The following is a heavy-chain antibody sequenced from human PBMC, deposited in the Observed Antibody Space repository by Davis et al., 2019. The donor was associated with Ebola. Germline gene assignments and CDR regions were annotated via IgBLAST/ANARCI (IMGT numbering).Heavy chain of an antibody. D-gene: IGHD3-3*01. CDR1: GFTFSSYG. CDR3: ARRITIFGVVLDY. CDR2: ISYDGSNK. Sequence: PGGSLRLSCAASGFTFSSYGMHWVRQAPGKGLEWVAVISYDGSNKYYADSVKGRFTISRDNSKNTLYLQMNSLRAEDTAVYYCARRITIFGVVLDYWGQGTLVTVSS. J-gene: IGHJ4*02. V-gene: IGHV3-30*03.